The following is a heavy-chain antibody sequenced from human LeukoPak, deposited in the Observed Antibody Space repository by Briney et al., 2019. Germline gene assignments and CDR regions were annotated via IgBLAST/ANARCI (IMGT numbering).Heavy chain of an antibody. CDR1: GFTFSSYW. CDR2: IKQDGSEK. V-gene: IGHV3-7*01. Sequence: GGSLRLSYAASGFTFSSYWMSWVRQAPGKGREWVANIKQDGSEKYYVDSVKGRFTISRDNAKNSLYLQMNSLRAEDTAVYYCPTLYQLLWGSPYYYYYLDVWGKGTTVTVSS. D-gene: IGHD2-2*01. J-gene: IGHJ6*03. CDR3: PTLYQLLWGSPYYYYYLDV.